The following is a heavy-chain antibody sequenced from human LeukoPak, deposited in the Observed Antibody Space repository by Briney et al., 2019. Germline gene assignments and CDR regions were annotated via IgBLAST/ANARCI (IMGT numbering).Heavy chain of an antibody. CDR3: ARRKDYYGSGSYYNRRLYYYYYMDV. CDR1: GYTFTSYG. Sequence: ASVKVSCKASGYTFTSYGISWVRQAPGQGLEWMGWISAYNGNTNYAQKLQGRVTMTTDTSTSTAYMELRSLRSDDTAVYYCARRKDYYGSGSYYNRRLYYYYYMDVWDKGTTVTVSS. V-gene: IGHV1-18*01. CDR2: ISAYNGNT. J-gene: IGHJ6*03. D-gene: IGHD3-10*01.